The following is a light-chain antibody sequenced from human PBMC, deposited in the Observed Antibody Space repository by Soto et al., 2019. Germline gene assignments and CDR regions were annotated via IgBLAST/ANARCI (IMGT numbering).Light chain of an antibody. Sequence: EIVLAQSPGTRTLSPSERATLSCSASQSVSRYLACYQQEHGQAPRLLPYGXSSRATGIPARLSGSGSGTDFTRTISSLEPDDCAAYYCQQRSIGTPTFGQGTKADIK. CDR2: GXS. CDR1: QSVSRY. CDR3: QQRSIGTPT. J-gene: IGKJ1*01. V-gene: IGKV3-11*01.